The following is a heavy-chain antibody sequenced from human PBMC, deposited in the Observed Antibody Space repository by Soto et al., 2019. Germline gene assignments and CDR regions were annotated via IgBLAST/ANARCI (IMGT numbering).Heavy chain of an antibody. Sequence: PGGSLRLSCAASGFTFSSYAMHWVRQAPGKGLEWVAVISYDGSNKYYAESVKGRFTISRDNSKNTLYLQMNSLRAEDTAVYYCARDGVLLWFGEPNCFDYWGQGTLVTVSS. V-gene: IGHV3-30-3*01. D-gene: IGHD3-10*01. CDR1: GFTFSSYA. CDR3: ARDGVLLWFGEPNCFDY. CDR2: ISYDGSNK. J-gene: IGHJ4*02.